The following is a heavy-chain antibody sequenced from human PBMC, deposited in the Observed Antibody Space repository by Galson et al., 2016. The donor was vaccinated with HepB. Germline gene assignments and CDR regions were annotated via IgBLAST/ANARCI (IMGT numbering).Heavy chain of an antibody. CDR2: ISGSGAST. V-gene: IGHV3-23*01. CDR3: ARHFSGSY. J-gene: IGHJ4*02. CDR1: GFIFSTYE. Sequence: SLRLSCAASGFIFSTYEMDWVRQAPGKGLEWVSGISGSGASTTYADSVKGRFTISRDNSKNALHLQMNSLRAEDTAMYFCARHFSGSYLGQGTLVTVSS. D-gene: IGHD3-22*01.